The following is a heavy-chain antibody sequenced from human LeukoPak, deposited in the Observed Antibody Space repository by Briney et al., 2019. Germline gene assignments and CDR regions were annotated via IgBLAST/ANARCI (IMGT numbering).Heavy chain of an antibody. CDR1: GFRFGSDW. CDR3: ARYYDPPVGDAFDI. V-gene: IGHV3-7*01. D-gene: IGHD3-16*01. Sequence: GGSLGPSCAASGFRFGSDWMSWVRQAPGKGLEWVANINPDGSEKYYVDSVKGRFTISRDNDKNSLYLQLNSLRAEDTAVYYCARYYDPPVGDAFDIWGQGTMVTVSS. CDR2: INPDGSEK. J-gene: IGHJ3*02.